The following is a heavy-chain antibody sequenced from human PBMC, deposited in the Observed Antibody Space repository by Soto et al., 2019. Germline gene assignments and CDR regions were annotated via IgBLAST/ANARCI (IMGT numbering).Heavy chain of an antibody. V-gene: IGHV4-59*01. Sequence: SETLSLTCTVSGGSISSYYWSWIRQPPGKGLEWIGYIYYSGSTNYNPSLKSRVTISVDTSKNQFSLKLSSVTAADTAVYYCARGRYYDFWSGCEPWGQGTLVTVS. D-gene: IGHD3-3*01. J-gene: IGHJ5*02. CDR1: GGSISSYY. CDR2: IYYSGST. CDR3: ARGRYYDFWSGCEP.